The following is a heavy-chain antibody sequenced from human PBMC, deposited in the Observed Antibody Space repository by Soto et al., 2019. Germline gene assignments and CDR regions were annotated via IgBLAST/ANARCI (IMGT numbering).Heavy chain of an antibody. Sequence: QVQLVESGGGVVQPGRSLRLSCAASGFTFNNYAMHWVRQAPGKGPEWVALISYDGSNKYYPDSVKGRFTISRDNSKNTLYLQMNSLRAEDTAVYYCARDPLWGTAMVLWYFDLWGRGTLVTVSS. J-gene: IGHJ2*01. CDR1: GFTFNNYA. V-gene: IGHV3-30-3*01. CDR2: ISYDGSNK. D-gene: IGHD5-18*01. CDR3: ARDPLWGTAMVLWYFDL.